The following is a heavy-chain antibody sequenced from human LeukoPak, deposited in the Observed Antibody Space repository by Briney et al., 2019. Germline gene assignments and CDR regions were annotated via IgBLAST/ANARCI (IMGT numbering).Heavy chain of an antibody. J-gene: IGHJ5*02. Sequence: ASVKVSCKASGYTFIGYYIHWVRQAPGQGLEWMGWINPKSGDTNYAQKFQGRVTMTRDTSISTAYMELSRLRSDDTAVYYCARDRLVRVVADGRNWFDPWGQGTLVTVSS. CDR1: GYTFIGYY. CDR2: INPKSGDT. CDR3: ARDRLVRVVADGRNWFDP. D-gene: IGHD2-15*01. V-gene: IGHV1-2*02.